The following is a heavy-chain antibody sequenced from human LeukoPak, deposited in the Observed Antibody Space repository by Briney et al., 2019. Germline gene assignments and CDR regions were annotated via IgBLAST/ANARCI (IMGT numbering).Heavy chain of an antibody. V-gene: IGHV3-23*01. J-gene: IGHJ6*02. CDR1: GFTFSSYA. CDR3: ARHQDTIFGVVILYYYYGMDV. CDR2: ISGSGGST. D-gene: IGHD3-3*01. Sequence: GGSLRLSCAASGFTFSSYAMSWVRQAPRKGLEWVSAISGSGGSTYYADSVKGRFTISRDNAKNSLYLQMNSLRAEDTAVYYCARHQDTIFGVVILYYYYGMDVWGQGTTVTV.